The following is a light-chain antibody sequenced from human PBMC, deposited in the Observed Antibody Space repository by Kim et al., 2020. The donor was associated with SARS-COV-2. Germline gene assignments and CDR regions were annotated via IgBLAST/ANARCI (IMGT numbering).Light chain of an antibody. J-gene: IGKJ1*01. Sequence: NYLAWYLQKPGQAPRLLIYAASIRATGIPDRFSGSGSGTDFTLTISRLEPEDFAVYFCQQYGNSPWTFGQGTKVEI. CDR2: AAS. CDR3: QQYGNSPWT. V-gene: IGKV3-20*01. CDR1: NY.